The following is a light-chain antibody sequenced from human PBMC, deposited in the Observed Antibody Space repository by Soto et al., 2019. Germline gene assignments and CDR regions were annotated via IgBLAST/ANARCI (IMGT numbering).Light chain of an antibody. CDR2: AAS. V-gene: IGKV1-39*01. CDR1: QRISDF. CDR3: QQSYSPPWT. Sequence: DIPMTQSPSSLSASVGDRVTITCRASQRISDFLNLYQQKAGKAPRLLIFAASSLQSGVTLRFSGSGSGTDFTLTISSLQPEASATYYCQQSYSPPWTFGQGNKVEI. J-gene: IGKJ1*01.